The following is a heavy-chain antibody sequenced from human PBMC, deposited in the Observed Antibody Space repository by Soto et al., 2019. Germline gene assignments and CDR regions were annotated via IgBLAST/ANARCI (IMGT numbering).Heavy chain of an antibody. Sequence: SETLSLTCAVYGGSFSGYYWSWIRQPPGKGLEWIGEINHSGSTNYNPSLKSRVTISVDTSKNQFSLKLSSVTAADTAVYYCARGRFLEWLLYTPPIDYWGQGTLVTVSS. J-gene: IGHJ4*02. CDR2: INHSGST. D-gene: IGHD3-3*01. CDR1: GGSFSGYY. CDR3: ARGRFLEWLLYTPPIDY. V-gene: IGHV4-34*01.